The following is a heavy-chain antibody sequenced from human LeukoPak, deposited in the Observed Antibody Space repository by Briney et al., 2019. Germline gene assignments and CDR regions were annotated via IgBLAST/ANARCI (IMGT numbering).Heavy chain of an antibody. CDR2: INSDGSST. D-gene: IGHD3-10*01. CDR3: ARVWRLWFGELFPGAFDI. CDR1: GFTFSSYW. Sequence: GGSLRLSCAASGFTFSSYWMHWVRQAPGKGLVWVSRINSDGSSTSYADSVKGRFTISRDNAKNTLYLQMNSLRVEDTAVYYCARVWRLWFGELFPGAFDIWGQGTMVTVSS. J-gene: IGHJ3*02. V-gene: IGHV3-74*01.